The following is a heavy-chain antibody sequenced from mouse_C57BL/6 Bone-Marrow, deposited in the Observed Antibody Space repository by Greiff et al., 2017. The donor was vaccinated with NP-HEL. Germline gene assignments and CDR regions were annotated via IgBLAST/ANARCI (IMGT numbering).Heavy chain of an antibody. J-gene: IGHJ1*03. V-gene: IGHV2-4*01. CDR2: IWSGGST. Sequence: QVQLKESGPGLVQPSQSLSITCTVSGFSLTSYGVHWVRQPPGKGLEWLGVIWSGGSTDYNAAFISRLSISKDNSKSQVFFKMNSLQADDTAIYYCAKNSREIYYYGHWYFDVWGTGTTVTVSS. CDR3: AKNSREIYYYGHWYFDV. CDR1: GFSLTSYG. D-gene: IGHD1-1*01.